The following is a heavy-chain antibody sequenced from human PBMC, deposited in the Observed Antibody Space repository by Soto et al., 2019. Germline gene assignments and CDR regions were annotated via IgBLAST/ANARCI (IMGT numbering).Heavy chain of an antibody. J-gene: IGHJ4*02. CDR3: ASTLTYYYGSGSRGYYFDY. CDR2: IKQDGSEK. Sequence: GGSLRLSCAASGFTFSSYWMSWVRQAPGKGLEWEANIKQDGSEKYYVDSVKGRFTISRDNAKNSLYLQMNSLRAEDTAVYYCASTLTYYYGSGSRGYYFDYWGQGTLVTVSS. D-gene: IGHD3-10*01. CDR1: GFTFSSYW. V-gene: IGHV3-7*01.